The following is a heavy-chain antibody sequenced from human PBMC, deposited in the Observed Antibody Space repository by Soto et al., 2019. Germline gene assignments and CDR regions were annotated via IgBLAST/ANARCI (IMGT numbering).Heavy chain of an antibody. Sequence: PSETLSLTCTVSGGSISSYYWSWIRQPPGKGLEWIGYIYYSGSTNYNPSLKSRVTISVDTSKNQFSLKLSSVTAADTAVYYCARDSRYSSSSGGLIGYWGQGTLVTVSS. CDR1: GGSISSYY. CDR3: ARDSRYSSSSGGLIGY. CDR2: IYYSGST. D-gene: IGHD6-6*01. V-gene: IGHV4-59*01. J-gene: IGHJ4*02.